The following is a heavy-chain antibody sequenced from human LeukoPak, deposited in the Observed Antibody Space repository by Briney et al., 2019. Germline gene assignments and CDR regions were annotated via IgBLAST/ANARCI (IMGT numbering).Heavy chain of an antibody. J-gene: IGHJ4*02. CDR3: AVRTRGSYFDY. Sequence: GGSLRLSCAGSGFTFSTYAMSWVRQAPGKGLEWVSGISSSGDRTFYRDSVKGRFTISRDNPKNTLYLQLNSLRAEDTAAYHCAVRTRGSYFDYWGQGALVTVSS. CDR1: GFTFSTYA. D-gene: IGHD1-26*01. CDR2: ISSSGDRT. V-gene: IGHV3-23*01.